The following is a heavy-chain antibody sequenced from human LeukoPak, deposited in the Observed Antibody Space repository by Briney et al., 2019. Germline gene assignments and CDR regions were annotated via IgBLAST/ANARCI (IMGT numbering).Heavy chain of an antibody. D-gene: IGHD4-23*01. J-gene: IGHJ4*02. CDR3: ARAVEVLGKIDY. V-gene: IGHV3-30-3*01. CDR1: GFTFSSYA. CDR2: ISYDGSNK. Sequence: GGSLRLSCAASGFTFSSYAMHWVRQAPGKGLEWVAVISYDGSNKYYADSVKGRFTISRDNSKNTLYLQMNSLRAEDTAVYYCARAVEVLGKIDYWGQGTLVTVSS.